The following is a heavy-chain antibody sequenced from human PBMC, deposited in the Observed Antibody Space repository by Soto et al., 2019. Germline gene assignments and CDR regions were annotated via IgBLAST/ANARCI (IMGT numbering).Heavy chain of an antibody. J-gene: IGHJ5*02. CDR3: VRGGGGGLFDP. V-gene: IGHV3-11*06. CDR2: ISPGSRYP. D-gene: IGHD2-15*01. CDR1: GFTFGDSY. Sequence: GGSLRPSCAGSGFTFGDSYMSWNRQAPGKGLEWLSYISPGSRYPAYADSVKGRFTISRDNAKRSLYLQMMSLTAEDTAIYYCVRGGGGGLFDPWGQGTMVTVSS.